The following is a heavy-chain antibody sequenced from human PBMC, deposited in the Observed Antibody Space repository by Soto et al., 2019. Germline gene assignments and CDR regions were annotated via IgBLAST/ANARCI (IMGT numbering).Heavy chain of an antibody. D-gene: IGHD2-21*01. J-gene: IGHJ4*02. V-gene: IGHV4-39*01. Sequence: SETLSLTCTVSGDSISSSSFYWGWIRQPPGKGLEWIGHIFHTGATYQNPTLKSRLRMSVDTSKNQFSLNLSPVTATDTAVYYRARRRIVPTTNFDYWGQGTLVTVSS. CDR2: IFHTGAT. CDR3: ARRRIVPTTNFDY. CDR1: GDSISSSSFY.